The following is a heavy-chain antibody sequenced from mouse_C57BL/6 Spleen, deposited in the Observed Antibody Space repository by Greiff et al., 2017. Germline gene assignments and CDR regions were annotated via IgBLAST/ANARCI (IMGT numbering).Heavy chain of an antibody. CDR1: GYTFTSYW. D-gene: IGHD1-1*01. CDR3: ARENTTVVAPYAMDY. Sequence: QVQLQQPGAELVKPGASVKLSCKASGYTFTSYWMHWVKQRPGQGLEWIGMIHPNSGSTNYNEKFKSKATLTVDKSSSTAYMQLSSLTSEDSAVYYCARENTTVVAPYAMDYWGQGTSVTVSS. CDR2: IHPNSGST. V-gene: IGHV1-64*01. J-gene: IGHJ4*01.